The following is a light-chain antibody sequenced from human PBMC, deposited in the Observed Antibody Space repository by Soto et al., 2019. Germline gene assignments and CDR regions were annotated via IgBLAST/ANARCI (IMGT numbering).Light chain of an antibody. J-gene: IGKJ4*01. Sequence: EIVMTQSPVTLSVSPGERATLSCRASRSVSTNLAWYQQKPGQAPRLLIYGASTRATDIPARFSGSGSGTEFTLTISSLQSEDFAVYYCQQYNNWPLTFGGGTKVEIK. CDR3: QQYNNWPLT. CDR1: RSVSTN. CDR2: GAS. V-gene: IGKV3-15*01.